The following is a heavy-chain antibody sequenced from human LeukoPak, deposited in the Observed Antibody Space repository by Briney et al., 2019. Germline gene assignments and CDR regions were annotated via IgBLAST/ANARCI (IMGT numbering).Heavy chain of an antibody. Sequence: GGSLRLSCEASGFTFTNAWMNWVRQAPGKGLEWVSTISNSDGNTYYADSVQGRFTISRDNSKNTLYLQMNSLTAEDTAIYYCAKTTGTLGNWGQGTLVTVSS. V-gene: IGHV3-23*01. D-gene: IGHD1-1*01. CDR1: GFTFTNAW. J-gene: IGHJ4*02. CDR3: AKTTGTLGN. CDR2: ISNSDGNT.